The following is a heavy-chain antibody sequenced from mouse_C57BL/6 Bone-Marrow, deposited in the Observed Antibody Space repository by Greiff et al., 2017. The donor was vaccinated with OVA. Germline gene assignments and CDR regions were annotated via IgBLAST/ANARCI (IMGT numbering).Heavy chain of an antibody. CDR2: IDPANGNT. V-gene: IGHV14-3*01. CDR3: ARYSSGLAWFAY. Sequence: EVQLVESVAELVRPGASVKLSCTASGFNIKNTYMHWVKQRPEQGLEWIGRIDPANGNTKYAPKFQGKATITADTSSNTAYLQLSSRTSEDTAIYYCARYSSGLAWFAYWGQGTLVTVSA. D-gene: IGHD3-2*02. CDR1: GFNIKNTY. J-gene: IGHJ3*01.